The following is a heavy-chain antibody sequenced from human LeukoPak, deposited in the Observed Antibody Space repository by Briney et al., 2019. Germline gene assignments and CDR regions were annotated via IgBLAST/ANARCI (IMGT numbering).Heavy chain of an antibody. J-gene: IGHJ4*02. CDR2: IYYSGST. Sequence: PETLSLTCTVSGGPISSYYWSWIRQPPGKGLEWIGYIYYSGSTNYNPSLKSRVTISVDTSKNQFSLKLSSVTAADTAVYYCARHIIAAAGHFDYWGQGTLVTVSS. D-gene: IGHD6-13*01. CDR3: ARHIIAAAGHFDY. V-gene: IGHV4-59*08. CDR1: GGPISSYY.